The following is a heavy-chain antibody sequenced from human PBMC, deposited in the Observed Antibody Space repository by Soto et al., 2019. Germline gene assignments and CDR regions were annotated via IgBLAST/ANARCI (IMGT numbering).Heavy chain of an antibody. J-gene: IGHJ4*02. V-gene: IGHV3-74*01. Sequence: GGSLRLSCAASGFTFSAYWMHWVRQAPGKGLVWFSRINSDGSDTSYADSVKGRFTISRDNAKNTLYLQLNSLRAEDTAVYYCARYGTVYSYAYWGQGTLVTVSS. CDR2: INSDGSDT. CDR1: GFTFSAYW. D-gene: IGHD4-4*01. CDR3: ARYGTVYSYAY.